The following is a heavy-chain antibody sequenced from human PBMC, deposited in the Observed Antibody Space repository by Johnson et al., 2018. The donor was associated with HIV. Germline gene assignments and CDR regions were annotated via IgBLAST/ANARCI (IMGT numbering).Heavy chain of an antibody. CDR3: ARDVRVVVAATDAFDI. V-gene: IGHV3-30*02. CDR1: GFTFSSYG. J-gene: IGHJ3*02. D-gene: IGHD2-15*01. CDR2: IRYDGSNK. Sequence: VQLVESGGGVVQPGGSLRLSCAASGFTFSSYGMHWVRQAPGKGLEWVAFIRYDGSNKYYADSVKGRFTISRANSKNTLYLQMNSLRAEDTAVYYCARDVRVVVAATDAFDIWGQGTMVTVSS.